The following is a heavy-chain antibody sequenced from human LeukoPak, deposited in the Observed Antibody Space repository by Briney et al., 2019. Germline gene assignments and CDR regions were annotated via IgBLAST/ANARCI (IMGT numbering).Heavy chain of an antibody. CDR2: IYYSGST. D-gene: IGHD3-22*01. CDR1: GGSISSRGYY. V-gene: IGHV4-31*03. Sequence: SETLSLTCTVSGGSISSRGYYCSGIRQHPGKGLEWIWYIYYSGSTYYNPPLKSRVTISVDTSKTQFSLKLSSVAAADTAVYYCARSGFYYDSSGYYPLDYWGQGTLVTVSS. J-gene: IGHJ4*02. CDR3: ARSGFYYDSSGYYPLDY.